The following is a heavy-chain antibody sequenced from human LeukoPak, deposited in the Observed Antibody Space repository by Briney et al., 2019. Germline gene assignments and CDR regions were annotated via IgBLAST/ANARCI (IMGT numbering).Heavy chain of an antibody. J-gene: IGHJ4*02. V-gene: IGHV1-46*01. D-gene: IGHD1-14*01. CDR2: INPSGGST. CDR3: ARTTPFLGSFDY. Sequence: IINPSGGSTSYAQKFQGRVTMTRDTSTSTVYMALSSLRSEDTAVYYCARTTPFLGSFDYWGQGTLVTVSS.